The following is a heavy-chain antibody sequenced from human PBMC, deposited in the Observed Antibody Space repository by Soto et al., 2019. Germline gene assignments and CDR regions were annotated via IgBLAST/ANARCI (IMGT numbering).Heavy chain of an antibody. CDR2: IYTSGST. CDR3: VRDETVLGFDY. D-gene: IGHD2-15*01. J-gene: IGHJ4*02. Sequence: KTSETLSLTCTVSGGSITNYYWAWIRQPAGKGLEWIGRIYTSGSTNYNPSLKSRVTMSVDTSKNQFSLKLNSVTAADTAMYYCVRDETVLGFDYWGQGTLVTVSS. CDR1: GGSITNYY. V-gene: IGHV4-4*07.